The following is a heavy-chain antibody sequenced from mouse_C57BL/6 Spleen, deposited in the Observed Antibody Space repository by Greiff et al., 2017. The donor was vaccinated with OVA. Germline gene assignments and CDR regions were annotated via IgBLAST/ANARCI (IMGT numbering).Heavy chain of an antibody. CDR2: IYPGDGDT. CDR3: ARRGVVATEYFDV. V-gene: IGHV1-82*01. D-gene: IGHD1-1*01. CDR1: GYAFSSSW. J-gene: IGHJ1*03. Sequence: VQLQQSGPELVKPGASVKISCKASGYAFSSSWMNWVKQRPGKGLEWIGRIYPGDGDTNYNGKFKGKATLTADKSSSTAYMQLSSLTSEDSAVYFCARRGVVATEYFDVWGTGTTVTVSS.